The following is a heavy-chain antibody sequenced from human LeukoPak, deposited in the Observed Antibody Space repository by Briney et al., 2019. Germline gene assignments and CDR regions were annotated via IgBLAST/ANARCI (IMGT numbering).Heavy chain of an antibody. CDR3: TTDVAVAGNLGSDY. D-gene: IGHD6-19*01. V-gene: IGHV3-15*01. J-gene: IGHJ4*02. Sequence: AGGSLRLSCAASGFTFSNAWMSWVRQAPGKGLEWVGRIKSKTDGGTTDYAAPVKGRFTISRDDSKNTLYLQMNSLKTEDTAVYYCTTDVAVAGNLGSDYWGQGTLVTVSS. CDR2: IKSKTDGGTT. CDR1: GFTFSNAW.